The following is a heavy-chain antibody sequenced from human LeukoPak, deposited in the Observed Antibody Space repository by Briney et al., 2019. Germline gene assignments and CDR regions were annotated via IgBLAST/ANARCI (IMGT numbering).Heavy chain of an antibody. Sequence: PGGSLRLSCAASRFTFTNYAMSWVRQAPGKGLEWVSTISGGGGSTHYADSVKGRFTISRDNSKNTLYLQMNSLRAEDTAVYYCAKVYHGRDFWSGYLHHYYYMDVWGKGTTVTVSS. J-gene: IGHJ6*03. CDR2: ISGGGGST. CDR1: RFTFTNYA. CDR3: AKVYHGRDFWSGYLHHYYYMDV. D-gene: IGHD3-3*01. V-gene: IGHV3-23*01.